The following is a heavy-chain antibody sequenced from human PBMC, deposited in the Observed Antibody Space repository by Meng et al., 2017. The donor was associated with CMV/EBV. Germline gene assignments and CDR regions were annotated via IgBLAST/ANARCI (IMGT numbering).Heavy chain of an antibody. CDR2: ISYDGSNK. CDR3: ARDRIQSYFDY. CDR1: GFTCSSYA. D-gene: IGHD5-18*01. Sequence: LSCAASGFTCSSYAMHWVRQAPGKGLEWVAVISYDGSNKYYADSVKGRFTISRDNSKNTLYLQMNSLRAEDTAVYYCARDRIQSYFDYWGQGTLVTVSS. V-gene: IGHV3-30-3*01. J-gene: IGHJ4*02.